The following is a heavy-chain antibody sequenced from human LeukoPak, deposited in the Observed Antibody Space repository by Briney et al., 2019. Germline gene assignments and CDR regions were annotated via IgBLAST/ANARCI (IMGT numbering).Heavy chain of an antibody. Sequence: SETLSLTCAVYGGSFSGYYWSWIRQPPGKGLEWIGEINLSGSTNCNPSLKSRVSVSIDTSKNQFSLKLSSVTAADTAVYYCATSKAWYIDYWGQGTLVTVSP. CDR3: ATSKAWYIDY. CDR2: INLSGST. J-gene: IGHJ4*02. V-gene: IGHV4-34*01. CDR1: GGSFSGYY. D-gene: IGHD1-14*01.